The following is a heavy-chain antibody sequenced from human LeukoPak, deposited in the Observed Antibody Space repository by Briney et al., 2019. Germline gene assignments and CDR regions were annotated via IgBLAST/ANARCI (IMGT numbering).Heavy chain of an antibody. CDR3: AVTALDNWFDH. CDR1: GYNFTKFW. CDR2: IFPGDSDT. V-gene: IGHV5-51*01. D-gene: IGHD2-21*02. J-gene: IGHJ5*02. Sequence: GESLKISCKGSGYNFTKFWLGWVRQMPGKGLEWMGIIFPGDSDTRYSPSFEGQVTISADKSLSTAYLQWTRLKVSDTAMYYCAVTALDNWFDHWGQGTLVTVSS.